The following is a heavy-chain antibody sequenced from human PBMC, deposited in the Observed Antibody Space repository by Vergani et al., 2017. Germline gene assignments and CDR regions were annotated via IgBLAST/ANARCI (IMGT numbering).Heavy chain of an antibody. CDR2: IIPIFGTA. Sequence: QVQLVQSGAEVKKPGSSVKVSCKASGGTFSSYAISWVRQAPGQGLEWMGRIIPIFGTANYAQKFQGRVTITADESTSTAYMELSSLRSEDTAVYYCARDGSGLVFGEYVIDPWGQGTLVTVSS. J-gene: IGHJ5*02. V-gene: IGHV1-69*18. D-gene: IGHD3-10*02. CDR3: ARDGSGLVFGEYVIDP. CDR1: GGTFSSYA.